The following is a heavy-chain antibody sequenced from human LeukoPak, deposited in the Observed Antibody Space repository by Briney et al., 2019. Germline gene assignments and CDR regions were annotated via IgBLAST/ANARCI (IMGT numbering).Heavy chain of an antibody. CDR1: GYTFTGYY. Sequence: ASVKVSCTAFGYTFTGYYVHWVRQAPGQGLEWMGRINPNNGDSNFAQKFQGRVTMTRDTSISTVYMDLSRLRSDDTAVYYCARMSSPLQYNWFDPWGQGTLVTVSS. CDR3: ARMSSPLQYNWFDP. D-gene: IGHD1-14*01. J-gene: IGHJ5*02. V-gene: IGHV1-2*06. CDR2: INPNNGDS.